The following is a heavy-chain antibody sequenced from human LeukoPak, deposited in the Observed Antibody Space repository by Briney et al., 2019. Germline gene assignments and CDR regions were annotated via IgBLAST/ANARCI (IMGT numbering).Heavy chain of an antibody. Sequence: SQTLSLTCAVSGGSISSGGYSWSWIRQPPGKGLEWIGYIYHSGSTYYNPSLKSRVTISVDTSKNQFSLKLSSVTAADTAVYYCARLRLTPNQFDYWGQGTLVTVSS. J-gene: IGHJ4*02. D-gene: IGHD3-9*01. CDR3: ARLRLTPNQFDY. CDR2: IYHSGST. V-gene: IGHV4-30-2*01. CDR1: GGSISSGGYS.